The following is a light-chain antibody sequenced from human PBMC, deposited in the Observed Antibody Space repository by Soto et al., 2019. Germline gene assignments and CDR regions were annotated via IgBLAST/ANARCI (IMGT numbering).Light chain of an antibody. CDR1: QSVSSY. V-gene: IGKV3-11*01. CDR3: QQRSNWFLT. Sequence: IVLTQSPANLSLSPGERATLSCRASQSVSSYLAWYQQKPGQAPRLLIYDASSWATGIPARFSGSGSGTDFTLTISSLEPEDFAVYYCQQRSNWFLTFGGGTKVEIK. CDR2: DAS. J-gene: IGKJ4*01.